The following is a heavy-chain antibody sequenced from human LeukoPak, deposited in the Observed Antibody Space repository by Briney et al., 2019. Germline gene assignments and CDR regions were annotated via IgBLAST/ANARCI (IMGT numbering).Heavy chain of an antibody. Sequence: GGSLRLSCGASGFTVSSNYMTWVRQAPGKGLEWVSIIYSGGSTYCADSVKGRFTISRDNSKNTLYLQMNSLRAEDTAVYYCARAVSNDYAAFWGQGTLVTVSS. CDR3: ARAVSNDYAAF. D-gene: IGHD4-17*01. CDR1: GFTVSSNY. CDR2: IYSGGST. J-gene: IGHJ4*02. V-gene: IGHV3-53*01.